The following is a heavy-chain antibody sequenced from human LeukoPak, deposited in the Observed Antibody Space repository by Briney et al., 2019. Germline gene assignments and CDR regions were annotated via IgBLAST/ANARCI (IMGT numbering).Heavy chain of an antibody. CDR2: IIPIFGTA. J-gene: IGHJ4*02. V-gene: IGHV1-69*06. CDR3: ARERGYWNDHVFDY. CDR1: GYTLTELS. Sequence: GASVKVSCKVSGYTLTELSMHWVRQAPGQGLEWMGGIIPIFGTANYAQKFQGRVTITADKSTSTAYMELSSLRSEDTAVYCCARERGYWNDHVFDYWGQGTLVTVSS. D-gene: IGHD1-1*01.